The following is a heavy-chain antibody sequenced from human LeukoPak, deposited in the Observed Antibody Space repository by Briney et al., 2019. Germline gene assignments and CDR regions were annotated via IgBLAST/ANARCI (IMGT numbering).Heavy chain of an antibody. CDR1: GFTFSRYA. D-gene: IGHD6-19*01. V-gene: IGHV3-23*01. Sequence: GGSLRLSCAASGFTFSRYAMSWVRQAPGKGLEWVSAISGSGGSTCYADSVKGRFTISRDNSKNTLYLQMNSLRAEDTAVYYCAKFDSSGWYFPFDYWGQGTLVTVSS. J-gene: IGHJ4*02. CDR2: ISGSGGST. CDR3: AKFDSSGWYFPFDY.